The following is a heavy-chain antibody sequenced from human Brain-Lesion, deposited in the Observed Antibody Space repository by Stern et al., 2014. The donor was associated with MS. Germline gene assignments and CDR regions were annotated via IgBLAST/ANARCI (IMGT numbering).Heavy chain of an antibody. CDR1: GGSISSGNYY. D-gene: IGHD3-3*01. V-gene: IGHV4-31*03. J-gene: IGHJ4*02. CDR2: IYHSGSP. CDR3: ARGSREVLLPRFYFDY. Sequence: QVQLQQWGPGLVKPSQTLSLTCTVSGGSISSGNYYWSWIRQHPGKGLEWIGSIYHSGSPYYNPPLKSRVTTSIDTSKNQFSLKLSSVTAADTAVYYCARGSREVLLPRFYFDYWGQGTLVTVSS.